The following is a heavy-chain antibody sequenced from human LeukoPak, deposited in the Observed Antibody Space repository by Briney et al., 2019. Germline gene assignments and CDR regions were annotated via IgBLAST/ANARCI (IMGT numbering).Heavy chain of an antibody. CDR1: GYTFTSYG. Sequence: ASVKVSCKASGYTFTSYGISWVRQAPGQGLEWMGWISAYNGNTNYAQKFQGRVTMTTDTSTSTAYMELRSLRSDDTAVYYCARRPYNWNSGYYYYYMDVWAKGPRSPSP. CDR3: ARRPYNWNSGYYYYYMDV. D-gene: IGHD1-7*01. V-gene: IGHV1-18*01. CDR2: ISAYNGNT. J-gene: IGHJ6*03.